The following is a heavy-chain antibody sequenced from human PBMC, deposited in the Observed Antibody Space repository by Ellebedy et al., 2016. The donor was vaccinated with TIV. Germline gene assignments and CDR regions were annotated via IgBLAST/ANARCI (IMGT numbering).Heavy chain of an antibody. D-gene: IGHD6-19*01. Sequence: AASVKVSCKASGYTFTSYGFNWVRQAPGQGLEWMGWIRSDNGNTKYAQNLQGRVTMTTDTSTSTAYLELRSLRSDDTAVYYCARDGGALYSSGWYDWGQGTLVTVSS. CDR1: GYTFTSYG. V-gene: IGHV1-18*01. J-gene: IGHJ4*02. CDR2: IRSDNGNT. CDR3: ARDGGALYSSGWYD.